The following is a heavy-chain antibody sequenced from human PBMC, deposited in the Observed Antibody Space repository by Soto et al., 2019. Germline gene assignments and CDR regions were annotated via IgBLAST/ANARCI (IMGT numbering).Heavy chain of an antibody. Sequence: PSQTLSLTCDISGDSVSSSSAAWNWIRQSPSRGLEWLGRTYYRSKWIHEYTLSMESRITINPDTSKNQFSLHIYSVTPEDTAVYYCEGVVWFRGMDVWGQGTQVTVSS. V-gene: IGHV6-1*01. CDR3: EGVVWFRGMDV. CDR1: GDSVSSSSAA. CDR2: TYYRSKWIH. J-gene: IGHJ6*02. D-gene: IGHD3-16*01.